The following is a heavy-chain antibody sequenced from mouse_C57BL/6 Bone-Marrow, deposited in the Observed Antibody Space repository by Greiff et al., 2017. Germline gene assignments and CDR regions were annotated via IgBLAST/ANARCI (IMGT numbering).Heavy chain of an antibody. CDR3: ARCGEDQWQAWFAY. J-gene: IGHJ3*01. D-gene: IGHD6-1*01. Sequence: VQLQQPGAELVKPGASVKLSCKASGYTFTSYWMHWVKQRPGQGLEWIGMIHPNSGSTNYNEKFKSKATLTVDKSSSTAYMQLSSLTSEDSAVYYCARCGEDQWQAWFAYWGQGTLVTVSA. CDR1: GYTFTSYW. V-gene: IGHV1-64*01. CDR2: IHPNSGST.